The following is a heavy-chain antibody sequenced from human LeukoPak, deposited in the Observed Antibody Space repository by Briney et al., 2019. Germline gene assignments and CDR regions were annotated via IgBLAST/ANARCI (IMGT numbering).Heavy chain of an antibody. J-gene: IGHJ4*02. CDR1: GDSINSPHYY. Sequence: SETLSLTCNVSGDSINSPHYYWAWIRQPPGKGLEWIGSIYYSGGAYSHPSLKSRAIIFVDTSNNHFSLKLRSVTAADTAVYYCARQLIQPRAFDSWGQGTLVTVSS. V-gene: IGHV4-39*01. CDR2: IYYSGGA. D-gene: IGHD3-16*01. CDR3: ARQLIQPRAFDS.